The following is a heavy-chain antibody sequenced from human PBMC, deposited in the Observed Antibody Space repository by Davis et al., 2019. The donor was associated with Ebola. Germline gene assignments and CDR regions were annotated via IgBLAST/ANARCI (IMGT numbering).Heavy chain of an antibody. CDR2: IIPIFGTA. CDR1: GGTFSSYA. D-gene: IGHD5-12*01. V-gene: IGHV1-69*13. J-gene: IGHJ4*02. CDR3: ARGQIGYSGRFRFDS. Sequence: SVKVSCKASGGTFSSYAISWVRQAPGQGLEWMGGIIPIFGTANYAQKFQGRVTITANESTSTAYMELSSLRSEDTALYFCARGQIGYSGRFRFDSWGQGTLVTVSS.